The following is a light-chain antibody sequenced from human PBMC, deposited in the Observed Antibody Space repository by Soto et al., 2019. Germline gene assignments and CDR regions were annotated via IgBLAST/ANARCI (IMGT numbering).Light chain of an antibody. CDR2: GTS. V-gene: IGKV3D-15*01. CDR1: QSVSSN. J-gene: IGKJ1*01. Sequence: IVMTQSPDTLSVSPGERATLSCRASQSVSSNLAWYQQKPGQAPRLLIYGTSTRATGIPARFSGSGSGTEFPLTISSRQSEDFAVYYCQQYNNMWTFGQGTKVEIK. CDR3: QQYNNMWT.